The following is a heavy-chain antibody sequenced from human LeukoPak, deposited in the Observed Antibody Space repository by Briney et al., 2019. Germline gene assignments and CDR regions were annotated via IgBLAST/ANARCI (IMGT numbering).Heavy chain of an antibody. CDR2: INPNSGGT. D-gene: IGHD6-19*01. Sequence: GASVKVSCKASGYTFTGYYMHWVRQAPGQGLEWMGRINPNSGGTNYAQKFQGRVTMTRDTSISTAYMELSSLRSEDTAVYYCAIRWLVLGPPYYFDYWGQGTLVTVSS. V-gene: IGHV1-2*06. CDR3: AIRWLVLGPPYYFDY. CDR1: GYTFTGYY. J-gene: IGHJ4*02.